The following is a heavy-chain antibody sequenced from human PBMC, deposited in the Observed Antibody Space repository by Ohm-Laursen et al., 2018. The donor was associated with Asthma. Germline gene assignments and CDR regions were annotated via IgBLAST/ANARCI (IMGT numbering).Heavy chain of an antibody. V-gene: IGHV3-13*01. CDR2: IGVAGDT. D-gene: IGHD6-13*01. CDR1: GFTFSTSD. CDR3: ARESVVSSTWYGYFDL. J-gene: IGHJ2*01. Sequence: SLRLSRAASGFTFSTSDMHWVRQATGKGLEWVSAIGVAGDTYYPGSVMGRFTISRENGKNSLYLQMNNLRAEDTAVYYCARESVVSSTWYGYFDLWGRGTLVTVSS.